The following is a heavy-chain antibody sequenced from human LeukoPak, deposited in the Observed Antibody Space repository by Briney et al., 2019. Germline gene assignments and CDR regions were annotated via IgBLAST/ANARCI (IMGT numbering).Heavy chain of an antibody. CDR1: GAFISRNY. D-gene: IGHD3-10*01. J-gene: IGHJ5*02. Sequence: SETLSLTCTVSGAFISRNYWSWLRQTPGKGLEWIGYIHSIGTTNYDPSLESRLTISIDTSKNQFSLKLGSMTAADTAVYYCATSYYGSGTYYNWFDPWGQGTLVTVSS. CDR2: IHSIGTT. CDR3: ATSYYGSGTYYNWFDP. V-gene: IGHV4-59*01.